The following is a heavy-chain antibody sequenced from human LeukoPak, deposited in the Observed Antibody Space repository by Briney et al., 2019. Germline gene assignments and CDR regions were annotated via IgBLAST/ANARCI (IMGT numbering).Heavy chain of an antibody. CDR2: ISYDGSNK. Sequence: GGSLRLSCAASGFTFSSYAMHWVRQAPGKGLEWVAVISYDGSNKYYADSVKSRFTISRDNSKNTLYLQMNSLRAEDTAVYYCARRWLGTAFDIWGQGTMVTVSS. J-gene: IGHJ3*02. CDR3: ARRWLGTAFDI. D-gene: IGHD3-10*01. CDR1: GFTFSSYA. V-gene: IGHV3-30-3*01.